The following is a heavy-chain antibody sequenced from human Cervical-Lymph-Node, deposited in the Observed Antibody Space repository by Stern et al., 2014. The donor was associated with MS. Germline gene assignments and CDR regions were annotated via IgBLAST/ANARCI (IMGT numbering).Heavy chain of an antibody. CDR2: IYYSGST. Sequence: QVQLVESGPGLVKPSETLSLTCTVSGGSISSYYWSWIRQPPGKGLEWIGCIYYSGSTNYNPSLKSRVTISVDTSKNQFSLKLSSVTAANTAVYYCARGTYYYDSSGYYVFDYWGQGTLVTVSS. V-gene: IGHV4-59*01. CDR3: ARGTYYYDSSGYYVFDY. D-gene: IGHD3-22*01. J-gene: IGHJ4*02. CDR1: GGSISSYY.